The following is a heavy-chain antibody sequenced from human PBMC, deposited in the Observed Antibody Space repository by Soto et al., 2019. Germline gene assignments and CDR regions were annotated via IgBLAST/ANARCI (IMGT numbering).Heavy chain of an antibody. J-gene: IGHJ4*02. V-gene: IGHV3-30*03. CDR2: ISYDGSNK. CDR3: ARAANYCSSTSCYRSFDY. D-gene: IGHD2-2*01. CDR1: GFTFSSYG. Sequence: GGSLRLSCAASGFTFSSYGMHWVRQAPGKGLEWVAVISYDGSNKYYADSVKGRFTISRDNSKNTLYLQMNSLRAEDTAVYYCARAANYCSSTSCYRSFDYWGQGTLVTVSS.